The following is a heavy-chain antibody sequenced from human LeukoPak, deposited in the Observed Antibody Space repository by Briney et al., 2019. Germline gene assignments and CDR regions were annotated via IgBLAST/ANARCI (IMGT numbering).Heavy chain of an antibody. CDR2: IYSGGST. CDR1: GFTVSSNY. J-gene: IGHJ4*02. V-gene: IGHV3-53*01. D-gene: IGHD4-17*01. CDR3: ARGTTVTTGFDY. Sequence: GGSLRLSCAASGFTVSSNYMSWVRQAPGKGLEWVSVIYSGGSTYYADSVKGRFTISRDNSKNTLYLQMNSLRAEDTAVYHCARGTTVTTGFDYWGQGTLVTVSS.